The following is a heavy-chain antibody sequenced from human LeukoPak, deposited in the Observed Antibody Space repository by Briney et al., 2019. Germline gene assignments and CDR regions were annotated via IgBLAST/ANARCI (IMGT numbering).Heavy chain of an antibody. J-gene: IGHJ4*02. Sequence: SETLSLTCTVSGGSISTYYWSWIRQPPGKGLEWIGSIYYSGSTYYNPSLKSRVTISVDTSKNQFSLKLSSVTAADTAVYYCARRRYTIDYWGQGTLVTVSS. CDR2: IYYSGST. V-gene: IGHV4-59*05. CDR1: GGSISTYY. CDR3: ARRRYTIDY. D-gene: IGHD1-14*01.